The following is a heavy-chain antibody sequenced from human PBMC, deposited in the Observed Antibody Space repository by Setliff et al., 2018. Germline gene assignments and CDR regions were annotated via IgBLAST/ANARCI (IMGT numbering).Heavy chain of an antibody. CDR2: IDPSADYT. D-gene: IGHD2-15*01. V-gene: IGHV1-46*01. CDR3: AREKVVVVSATSYHYYMDV. CDR1: GYTFTGYY. J-gene: IGHJ6*03. Sequence: ASVKVSCKASGYTFTGYYLHWVRQAPGQGLEWMGIIDPSADYTNYAQKFQGRVTMTKDTSTTTVYMELSSLRSEDTAVYYCAREKVVVVSATSYHYYMDVWGKGTTVTVSS.